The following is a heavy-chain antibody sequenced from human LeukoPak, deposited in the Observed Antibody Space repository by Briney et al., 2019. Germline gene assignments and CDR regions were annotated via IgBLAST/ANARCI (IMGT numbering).Heavy chain of an antibody. D-gene: IGHD3/OR15-3a*01. J-gene: IGHJ4*02. CDR2: ISGGGYTT. CDR3: EKVYYNFYSFDY. Sequence: SGGSLRLSCAASGFTLSSYGMTWVRQAPGKGLEWVSSISGGGYTTYYADSVKGRFIISRDNSKNTLYLQMNSLRAEDTAVYYWEKVYYNFYSFDYGGRGPVVTVSS. V-gene: IGHV3-23*01. CDR1: GFTLSSYG.